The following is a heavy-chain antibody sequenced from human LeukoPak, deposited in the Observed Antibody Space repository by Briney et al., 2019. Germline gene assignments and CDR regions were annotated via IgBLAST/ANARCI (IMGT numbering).Heavy chain of an antibody. CDR1: GYTFTSYD. CDR2: MNPNSGNT. J-gene: IGHJ3*02. Sequence: ASVKVSCKASGYTFTSYDINWVRQATGQGLEWMGWMNPNSGNTGYAQKFQGRVTMTRNTSISTAYMELSSLRSEDTAVYYCARGLKYYDILTGYLPDAFDIWGQGTMVTVSS. CDR3: ARGLKYYDILTGYLPDAFDI. V-gene: IGHV1-8*01. D-gene: IGHD3-9*01.